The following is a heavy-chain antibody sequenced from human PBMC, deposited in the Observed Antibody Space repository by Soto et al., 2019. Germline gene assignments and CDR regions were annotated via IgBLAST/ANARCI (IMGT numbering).Heavy chain of an antibody. J-gene: IGHJ6*02. V-gene: IGHV1-18*04. CDR2: ISPYNGNT. CDR3: ASSPPYYYYGMDV. CDR1: GYTFTTYG. Sequence: QVQLVQSGGEVKKPGASVTVSCKTYGYTFTTYGINWVRQAPGQGLEWMGWISPYNGNTKYAQSLQGRVTMTTDTSTSTAYMELRSLRSDDTAVYYCASSPPYYYYGMDVWGQGTTVTVSS.